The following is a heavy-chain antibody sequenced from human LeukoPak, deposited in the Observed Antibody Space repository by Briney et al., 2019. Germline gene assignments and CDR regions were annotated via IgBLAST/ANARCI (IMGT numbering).Heavy chain of an antibody. V-gene: IGHV1-8*01. D-gene: IGHD3-16*01. CDR1: GYTFSSYD. J-gene: IGHJ4*02. Sequence: ASVKVSCKVSGYTFSSYDINWVRQASGQGLEWMGWMNPNSGNTGYAQRFQGRATMTRTTSISTAYMELSSLRSEDTAVYYCARGLAGGRDYWGQGTLVTVSS. CDR2: MNPNSGNT. CDR3: ARGLAGGRDY.